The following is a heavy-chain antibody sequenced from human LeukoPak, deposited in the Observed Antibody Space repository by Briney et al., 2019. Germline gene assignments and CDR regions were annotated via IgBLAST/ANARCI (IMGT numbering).Heavy chain of an antibody. V-gene: IGHV1-69*01. CDR1: GGTFSSYA. J-gene: IGHJ6*03. Sequence: SVKVSCTASGGTFSSYAISWVRQAPGQGLEWMGGIIPIFGTANYAQKFQGRVTITADESTSTAYMELGSLRSEDTAVYYCASTTAAGPRLEYYYYMDVWGKGTTVTVSS. CDR2: IIPIFGTA. CDR3: ASTTAAGPRLEYYYYMDV. D-gene: IGHD6-13*01.